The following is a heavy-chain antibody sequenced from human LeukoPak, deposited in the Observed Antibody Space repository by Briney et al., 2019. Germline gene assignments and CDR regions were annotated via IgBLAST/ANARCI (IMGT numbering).Heavy chain of an antibody. D-gene: IGHD6-13*01. V-gene: IGHV1-2*02. CDR2: INPNSGGT. J-gene: IGHJ6*02. CDR3: ARDRSSSWFDYYYYGMDV. CDR1: GYTFTGYY. Sequence: GASVKVSCKASGYTFTGYYMHWVRQAPGQGLEWMGWINPNSGGTNYAQKFQGRVTMTRDTSISTAYMELSRLRSDDTAVYYCARDRSSSWFDYYYYGMDVWGQGTTVTVSS.